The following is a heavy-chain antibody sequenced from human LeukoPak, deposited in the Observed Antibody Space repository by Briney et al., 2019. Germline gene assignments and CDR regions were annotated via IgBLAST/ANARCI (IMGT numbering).Heavy chain of an antibody. Sequence: PGGTLRLSCAASGFSFDTYSMNWFRQAPGKGLEWVAYISFSSTTIFYADFVKGRFTISRDNAQNSLYLQMSSLRAEDTAVYYCARDPPALEDFDYWGQGTQVTVSS. J-gene: IGHJ4*02. V-gene: IGHV3-48*04. CDR3: ARDPPALEDFDY. CDR1: GFSFDTYS. CDR2: ISFSSTTI.